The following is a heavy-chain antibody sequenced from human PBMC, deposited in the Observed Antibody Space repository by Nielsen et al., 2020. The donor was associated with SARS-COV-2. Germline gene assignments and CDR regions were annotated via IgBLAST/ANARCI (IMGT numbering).Heavy chain of an antibody. CDR2: IYYSGST. D-gene: IGHD3-3*01. V-gene: IGHV4-39*01. CDR1: GGSISSSSYY. Sequence: LRLSCTVSGGSISSSSYYWGWIRKHPGKGLEWIGSIYYSGSTYYNPSLKSRVTISVDTSKNQFSLKLSSVTAADTAVYYCASSYYDFWSGYSNWFDPWGQGTLVTVSS. J-gene: IGHJ5*02. CDR3: ASSYYDFWSGYSNWFDP.